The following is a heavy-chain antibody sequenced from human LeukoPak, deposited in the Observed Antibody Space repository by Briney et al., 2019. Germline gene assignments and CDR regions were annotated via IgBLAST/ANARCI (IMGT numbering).Heavy chain of an antibody. V-gene: IGHV4-31*03. D-gene: IGHD6-13*01. CDR3: ARAETYSSSWYADP. J-gene: IGHJ5*02. Sequence: PSETLSLTCTVSGGSISSGGYYWSWIRQHPGKGLEWIGYIYYSGSTYYNPSLKSRVTISVDTSKNQFSLKLSSVTAADTAVYYCARAETYSSSWYADPWGQGTLVTVSS. CDR1: GGSISSGGYY. CDR2: IYYSGST.